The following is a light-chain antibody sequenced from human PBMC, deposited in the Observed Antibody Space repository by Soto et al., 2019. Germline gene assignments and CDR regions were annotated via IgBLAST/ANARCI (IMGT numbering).Light chain of an antibody. J-gene: IGKJ4*01. Sequence: VVMTQSPATLSVSPGETATLSCRASQIISSNLAWYQQQPGQAPRLLIYGASTRATGVPARFSGSGSGTEFTLTISSLQSEDFAVYHCQQYNNWLTFGGGTKVEIK. CDR1: QIISSN. CDR2: GAS. CDR3: QQYNNWLT. V-gene: IGKV3-15*01.